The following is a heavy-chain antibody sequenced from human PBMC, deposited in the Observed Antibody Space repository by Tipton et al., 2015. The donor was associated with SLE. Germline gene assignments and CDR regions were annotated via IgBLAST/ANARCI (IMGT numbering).Heavy chain of an antibody. CDR3: ARKTVWDFDY. CDR2: ISSSSTYI. J-gene: IGHJ4*02. CDR1: GFTFTTYS. V-gene: IGHV3-21*01. D-gene: IGHD1-1*01. Sequence: SLRLSCAASGFTFTTYSLNWVRQAPGKGLEWVSSISSSSTYIYYADSVKGRFTISRDNAKNSLYLQMNSLRAEDTAVYYCARKTVWDFDYWGQGTLVTVSS.